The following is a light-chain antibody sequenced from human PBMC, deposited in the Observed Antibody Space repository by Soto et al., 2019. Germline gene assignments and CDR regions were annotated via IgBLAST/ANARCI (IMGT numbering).Light chain of an antibody. Sequence: DIQMTQSPSSLSASVGDTVTITCRASQHITNDCAWYQQKAGRAPKCLILLASRLQTGVPSRFSGSGSGTEFTLTISSLQPEDFATYYCLHHNGYPPVFGQETKVEIK. CDR3: LHHNGYPPV. CDR1: QHITND. V-gene: IGKV1-17*01. J-gene: IGKJ2*01. CDR2: LAS.